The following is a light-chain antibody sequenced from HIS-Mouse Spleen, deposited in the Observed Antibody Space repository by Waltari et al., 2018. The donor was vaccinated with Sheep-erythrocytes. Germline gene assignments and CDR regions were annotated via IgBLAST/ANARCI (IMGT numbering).Light chain of an antibody. CDR1: QSISSW. CDR3: QQYNSPLT. J-gene: IGKJ3*01. Sequence: DIQMTQSPSTLSASVGDRVTITSRASQSISSWLAWYQQKPGKAPKLLTYKASSLESGVPSRFSGSGSGTEFTLTISSLQPDDFATYYCQQYNSPLTSGPGTKVDIK. V-gene: IGKV1-5*03. CDR2: KAS.